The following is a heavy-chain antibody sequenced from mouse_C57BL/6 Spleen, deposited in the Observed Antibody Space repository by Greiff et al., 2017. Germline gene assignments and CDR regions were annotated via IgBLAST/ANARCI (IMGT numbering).Heavy chain of an antibody. CDR1: GFTFSDYY. J-gene: IGHJ1*03. Sequence: EVQLVESEGGLVQPGSSMKLSCTASGFTFSDYYMAWVRQVPEKGLEWVANINYDGSSTYYLDSLKSRFIISRDNAKNILYLQMSILKSEDTATYYCARDAHYYGSSYRYFDVWGTGTTVTVSS. V-gene: IGHV5-16*01. CDR3: ARDAHYYGSSYRYFDV. D-gene: IGHD1-1*01. CDR2: INYDGSST.